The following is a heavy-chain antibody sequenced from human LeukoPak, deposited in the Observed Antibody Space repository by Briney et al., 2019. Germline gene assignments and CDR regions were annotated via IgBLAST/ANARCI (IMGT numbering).Heavy chain of an antibody. Sequence: PSETLSLTCTVSGGSISSGGYYWSWIRQPPGKGLEWIGSIYYSGSTYYNPSLKSRVTISVDTSKNQFSLKLSSVTAADTAVYYCARLLVFYFDYWGQGTLVTVSS. CDR2: IYYSGST. CDR3: ARLLVFYFDY. J-gene: IGHJ4*02. D-gene: IGHD6-6*01. CDR1: GGSISSGGYY. V-gene: IGHV4-39*01.